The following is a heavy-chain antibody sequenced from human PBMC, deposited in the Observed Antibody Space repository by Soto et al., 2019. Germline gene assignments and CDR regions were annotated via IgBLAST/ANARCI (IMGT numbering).Heavy chain of an antibody. J-gene: IGHJ3*02. CDR3: ARGLIVGATYDAFDI. V-gene: IGHV4-34*01. D-gene: IGHD1-26*01. CDR2: INHSGST. Sequence: QVQLQQWGAGLLKPSETLSLTCAVYGGSFSGYYWSWIRQPPGKGLEWIGEINHSGSTNYNPSLKSRVTISVDTSKNQFSLKLSSVTAADTAVYYCARGLIVGATYDAFDIWGQGTMVTVSS. CDR1: GGSFSGYY.